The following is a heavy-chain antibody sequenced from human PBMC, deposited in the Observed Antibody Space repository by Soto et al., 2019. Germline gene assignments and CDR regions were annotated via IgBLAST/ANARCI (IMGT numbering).Heavy chain of an antibody. CDR1: GFTFSSYA. CDR3: ARRSPSWAFDI. D-gene: IGHD2-15*01. J-gene: IGHJ3*02. Sequence: EVQLLESGGGLVQPGGSLRLSCAASGFTFSSYAMSWVRQAPGQGLVWVSAISGSGSSTYYADSVKGRFTISGDNSKNTLYLQLNSLRAEDTAVYYCARRSPSWAFDIWGQGTMVTVSS. V-gene: IGHV3-23*01. CDR2: ISGSGSST.